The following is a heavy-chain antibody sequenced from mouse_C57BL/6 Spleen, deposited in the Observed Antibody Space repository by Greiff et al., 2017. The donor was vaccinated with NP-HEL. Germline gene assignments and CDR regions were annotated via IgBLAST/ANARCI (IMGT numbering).Heavy chain of an antibody. CDR3: ARSQYSNSGDY. V-gene: IGHV1-42*01. CDR1: GYSFTGYY. D-gene: IGHD2-5*01. CDR2: INPSTGGT. Sequence: VQLQQSGPELVKPGASVKISCTASGYSFTGYYMNWVKQSPEKSLEWIGEINPSTGGTTYNQTFKAKATLTVDKSSSTAYMQLKSLTSEDSAVYYSARSQYSNSGDYWGQGTTLTVSS. J-gene: IGHJ2*01.